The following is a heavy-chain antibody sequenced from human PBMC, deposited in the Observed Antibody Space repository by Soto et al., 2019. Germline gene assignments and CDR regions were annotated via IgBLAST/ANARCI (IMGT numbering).Heavy chain of an antibody. CDR2: IIPIFGTA. CDR3: ARDRGRGYYDSSGYSYYPDYHYYGMDV. V-gene: IGHV1-69*01. D-gene: IGHD3-22*01. Sequence: QVQLVQSGAEVKKPGSSVKVSCKASGGTFSSYAISWVRQAPGQGLEWMGGIIPIFGTANYAQKFQGRVTITADESTSTAYMELSSLRSEDTAVYYCARDRGRGYYDSSGYSYYPDYHYYGMDVWGQGTTVTVSS. CDR1: GGTFSSYA. J-gene: IGHJ6*02.